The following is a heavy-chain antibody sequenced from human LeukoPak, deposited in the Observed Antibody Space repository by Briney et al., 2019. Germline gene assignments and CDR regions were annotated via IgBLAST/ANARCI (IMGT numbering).Heavy chain of an antibody. CDR3: AKDLGY. J-gene: IGHJ4*02. CDR2: ISYDGSNK. V-gene: IGHV3-30*18. Sequence: GGSLRLSCAASGFTFSSYGMHWVRQAPGKGLEWVAVISYDGSNKYYADSVKGRFTIFRDNSKNTLYLQMNSLRAEDTAVYYCAKDLGYWGQGTLVTVSS. CDR1: GFTFSSYG.